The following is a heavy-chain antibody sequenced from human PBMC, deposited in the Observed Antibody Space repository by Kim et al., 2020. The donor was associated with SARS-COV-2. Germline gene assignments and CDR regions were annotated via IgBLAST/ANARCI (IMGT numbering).Heavy chain of an antibody. CDR1: GDSISSTYY. J-gene: IGHJ5*02. D-gene: IGHD6-19*01. V-gene: IGHV4-38-2*02. Sequence: SETLSLTCSVSGDSISSTYYRGWLRQPPGKGLEWIGSVYHSGNTYYNPSLKSRVTISVDTSKNQFSLKLSSVTAADTAVYYCARDHLGIAVAADWFDPWG. CDR3: ARDHLGIAVAADWFDP. CDR2: VYHSGNT.